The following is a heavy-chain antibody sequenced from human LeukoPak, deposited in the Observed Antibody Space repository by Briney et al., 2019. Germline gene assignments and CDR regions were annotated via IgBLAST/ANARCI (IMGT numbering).Heavy chain of an antibody. CDR3: ARDYWSDIVVVPVFDY. CDR2: IKQDGSQN. Sequence: GGSLRLSCVASGFTFSSYWMSWVPQAPGKGLEWVANIKQDGSQNYYVDSVKGRFTISRDNAKNSLYLQMNSLRAEDTAVYYCARDYWSDIVVVPVFDYWGQGTLVTVSS. V-gene: IGHV3-7*01. J-gene: IGHJ4*02. CDR1: GFTFSSYW. D-gene: IGHD2-2*01.